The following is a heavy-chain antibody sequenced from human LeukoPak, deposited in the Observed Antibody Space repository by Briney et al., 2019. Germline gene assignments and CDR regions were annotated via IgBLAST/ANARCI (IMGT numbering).Heavy chain of an antibody. CDR3: VRASYHYDF. CDR1: GFTFSNTW. V-gene: IGHV3-74*01. Sequence: PGGSLRLSCAASGFTFSNTWMNWVRQAPGKGLVWVSRISGDGSSTNYADSVKGRFITSRDNAKNTLYLQMDSLRAEDTALYYCVRASYHYDFWGQGTLVTVSS. CDR2: ISGDGSST. J-gene: IGHJ4*02.